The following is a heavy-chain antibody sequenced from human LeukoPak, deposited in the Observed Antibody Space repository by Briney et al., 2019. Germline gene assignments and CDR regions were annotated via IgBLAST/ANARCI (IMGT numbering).Heavy chain of an antibody. V-gene: IGHV4-30-4*07. Sequence: SETLSLTCAVSRVAISRGGYAWNWIRQPPGKGLEWIAYIYHSGTTYYNPSLKSRATISVDTSKNQFSLKLSSVTAADTAVYYCVRGRYSSGWFKDKNWFDPWGQGIPVTVSS. J-gene: IGHJ5*02. CDR3: VRGRYSSGWFKDKNWFDP. CDR2: IYHSGTT. CDR1: RVAISRGGYA. D-gene: IGHD6-19*01.